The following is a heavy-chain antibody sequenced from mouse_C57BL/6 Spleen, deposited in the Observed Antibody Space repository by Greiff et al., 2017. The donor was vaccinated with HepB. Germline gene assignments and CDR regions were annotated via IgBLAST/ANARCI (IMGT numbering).Heavy chain of an antibody. V-gene: IGHV5-16*01. CDR2: INYDGSST. Sequence: EVHLVESEGGLVQPGSSMKLSCTASGFTFSDYYMAWVRQVPEKGLEWVANINYDGSSTYYLDSLKSRFIISRDNAKNILYLQMSSLKSEDTATYYCARGSNYYGSSYDYFDYWGQGTTLTVSS. J-gene: IGHJ2*01. CDR3: ARGSNYYGSSYDYFDY. CDR1: GFTFSDYY. D-gene: IGHD1-1*01.